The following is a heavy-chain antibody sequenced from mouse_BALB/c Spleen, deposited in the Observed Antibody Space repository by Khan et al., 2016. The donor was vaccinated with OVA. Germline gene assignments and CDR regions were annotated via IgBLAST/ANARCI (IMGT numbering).Heavy chain of an antibody. D-gene: IGHD2-4*01. CDR3: ARNYDYDEGLAY. Sequence: QVQLKQSGPGLVQPSQSLSITCTVSGFSLTSYGVHWVRQSPGKGLEWLGVIWSGGSKDYNAAFISRMNIIKDNSKSQAFFKMNSLQANDTAIYYCARNYDYDEGLAYWGQGTLVTVSA. V-gene: IGHV2-2*02. CDR1: GFSLTSYG. CDR2: IWSGGSK. J-gene: IGHJ3*01.